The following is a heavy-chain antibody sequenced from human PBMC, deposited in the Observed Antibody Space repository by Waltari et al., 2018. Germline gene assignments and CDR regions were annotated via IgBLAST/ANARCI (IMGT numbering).Heavy chain of an antibody. J-gene: IGHJ5*02. D-gene: IGHD6-19*01. Sequence: QVQLQQWGAGLLKPSETLSLTCAVFGGSFGGHYWSWIRQPPGQGVEWIGETHHSGSTNSTPSLKCRVTISVDTSKNQFSLKLSSVTAAYTAVYYCASRYSSGCSWFDPWGQGTLVTVSS. CDR3: ASRYSSGCSWFDP. CDR2: THHSGST. CDR1: GGSFGGHY. V-gene: IGHV4-34*01.